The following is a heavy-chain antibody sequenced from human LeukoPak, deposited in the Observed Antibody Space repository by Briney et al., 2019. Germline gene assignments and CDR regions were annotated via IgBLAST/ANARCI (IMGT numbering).Heavy chain of an antibody. CDR3: ANLRPYYYDISGYGKDSGAFDI. CDR2: IRYDGSNK. Sequence: PGGSLRLSCAASGFTFNSSGMHWVRQAPGKGPEWVAFIRYDGSNKYYADSVQGRFTISRDNSKNTLYLQMNSLRAEDTAVYYCANLRPYYYDISGYGKDSGAFDIGGQGTMVTVSS. J-gene: IGHJ3*02. V-gene: IGHV3-30*02. CDR1: GFTFNSSG. D-gene: IGHD3-22*01.